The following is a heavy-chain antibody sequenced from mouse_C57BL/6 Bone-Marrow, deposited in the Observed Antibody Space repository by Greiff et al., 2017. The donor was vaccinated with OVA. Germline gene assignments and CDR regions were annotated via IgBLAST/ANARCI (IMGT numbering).Heavy chain of an antibody. CDR3: ASYYYGSSYGYFDV. CDR2: IWSGGST. Sequence: VQLQESGPGLVQPSQSLSITCTVSGFSLTSYGVHWVRQSPGKGLEWLGVIWSGGSTDYNAAFISRLSISKDNSKSQVFFKMNGLQADDTAIYYCASYYYGSSYGYFDVWGTGTTVTVSS. V-gene: IGHV2-2*01. J-gene: IGHJ1*03. D-gene: IGHD1-1*01. CDR1: GFSLTSYG.